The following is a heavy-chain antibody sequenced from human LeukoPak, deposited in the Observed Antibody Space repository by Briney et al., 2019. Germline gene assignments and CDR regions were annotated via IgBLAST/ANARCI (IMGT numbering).Heavy chain of an antibody. CDR2: ISAYNGNT. CDR3: ARAVAGSHPYYYYGMDV. Sequence: ASVKVSCKASGGTFSSYAISWVRQAPGQGLEWMGWISAYNGNTNYAQKLQGRVTMTTDTSTSTAYMELRSLRSDDTAVCYCARAVAGSHPYYYYGMDVWGQGTTVTVSS. V-gene: IGHV1-18*01. CDR1: GGTFSSYA. D-gene: IGHD6-19*01. J-gene: IGHJ6*02.